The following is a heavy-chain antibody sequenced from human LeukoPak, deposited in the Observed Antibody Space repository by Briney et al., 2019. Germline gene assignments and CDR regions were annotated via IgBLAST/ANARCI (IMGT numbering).Heavy chain of an antibody. J-gene: IGHJ6*03. CDR1: GGSISSGRYY. CDR3: ARCSSASRYYYYYYMDV. V-gene: IGHV4-61*10. D-gene: IGHD3-10*02. CDR2: IYYSGST. Sequence: PSETLSLTCNVSGGSISSGRYYWSWLRQPAGTGLEWIGRIYYSGSTNYNPSLKSRVTISVDTSKNQFSLKLSSVTAADTAVYYCARCSSASRYYYYYYMDVWGKGTTVTVSS.